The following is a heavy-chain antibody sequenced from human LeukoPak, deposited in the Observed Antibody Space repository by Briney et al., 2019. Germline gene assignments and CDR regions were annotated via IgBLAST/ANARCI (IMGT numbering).Heavy chain of an antibody. V-gene: IGHV3-74*01. Sequence: GGSLRLSCAASGFTFNSYWMPWVRQAPGKGLVWVSRIDEDGKTIDYADSVKGRFTISRDNAKDTLYLQVSSLRDEDTAVYYCVSDLCGGDDQWGRGTLVTVSS. CDR2: IDEDGKTI. J-gene: IGHJ5*02. CDR1: GFTFNSYW. D-gene: IGHD3-3*01. CDR3: VSDLCGGDDQ.